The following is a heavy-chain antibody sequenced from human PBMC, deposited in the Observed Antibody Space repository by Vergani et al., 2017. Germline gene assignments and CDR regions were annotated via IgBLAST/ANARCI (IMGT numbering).Heavy chain of an antibody. J-gene: IGHJ4*02. CDR3: ARQRPGSGWSPGDFDD. CDR2: IYYSGLT. V-gene: IGHV4-39*01. D-gene: IGHD6-19*01. Sequence: QLQLQQSGPGLVKPSETLFLTCTVLADSISSGSYYWGWIRQPPGKSLEWIGSIYYSGLTYSNPSLKSRVAISVDTSKNQFSLKVTTVTAADTAVYFCARQRPGSGWSPGDFDDWGQGILVTVSS. CDR1: ADSISSGSYY.